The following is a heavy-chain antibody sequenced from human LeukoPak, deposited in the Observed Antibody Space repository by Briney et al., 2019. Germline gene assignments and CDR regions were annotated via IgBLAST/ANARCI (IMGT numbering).Heavy chain of an antibody. CDR2: IYYSGST. V-gene: IGHV4-59*01. CDR1: GGSISSYY. Sequence: SETLSLTCTVSGGSISSYYWSWIRQPPGKGLEWIGYIYYSGSTNYNPSLKSRVTISVDTSKDQFSLKLSSVTAADTAVYYCARSGGYYPARNWFDPWGQGTLVTVSS. CDR3: ARSGGYYPARNWFDP. J-gene: IGHJ5*02. D-gene: IGHD3-22*01.